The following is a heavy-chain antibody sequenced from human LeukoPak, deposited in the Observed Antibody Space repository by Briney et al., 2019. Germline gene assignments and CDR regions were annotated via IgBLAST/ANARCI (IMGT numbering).Heavy chain of an antibody. CDR3: ARGDGISSYYYYGRDV. D-gene: IGHD5-24*01. J-gene: IGHJ6*02. V-gene: IGHV4-30-4*01. CDR1: GGSISSGDYY. Sequence: SQTLSLTCTVSGGSISSGDYYWSWIRQPPGKGLEWIGYIYYSGSTYYNPSLKTRVTISVGTSKNKYSLKLSSVTAADTAVYYCARGDGISSYYYYGRDVWGQGTTVTVSS. CDR2: IYYSGST.